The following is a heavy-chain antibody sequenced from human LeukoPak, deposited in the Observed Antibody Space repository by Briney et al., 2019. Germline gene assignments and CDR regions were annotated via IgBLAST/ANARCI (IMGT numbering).Heavy chain of an antibody. J-gene: IGHJ4*02. CDR3: TGRNFDY. CDR1: GFTFSNAW. CDR2: IQSKIDGGAT. Sequence: GGSLRLSCAASGFTFSNAWMSWVRQAPGKGLEWVGRIQSKIDGGATDYAAPVKGRFTISRDDSKNTLYLQMNSLKTEDTAVYYCTGRNFDYWGQGTLVTVSS. V-gene: IGHV3-15*01.